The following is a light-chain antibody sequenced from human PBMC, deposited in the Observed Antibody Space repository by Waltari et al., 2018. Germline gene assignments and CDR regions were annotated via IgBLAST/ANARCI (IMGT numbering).Light chain of an antibody. CDR3: QSFDNSLRRSVI. V-gene: IGLV1-40*01. CDR1: SSSIGAGFD. J-gene: IGLJ2*01. CDR2: GNT. Sequence: QSVLTQPPSVSGAPGQRVTISCTGSSSSIGAGFDVHWYQQLPGAAPKLLIYGNTNRPSGGPDRFSGSKSGTSASLAITGLQAEDEADYYCQSFDNSLRRSVIFGGGTKLTVL.